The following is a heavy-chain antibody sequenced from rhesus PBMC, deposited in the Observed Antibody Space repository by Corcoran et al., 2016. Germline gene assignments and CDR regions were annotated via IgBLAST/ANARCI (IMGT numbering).Heavy chain of an antibody. CDR1: GGSISSSNW. CDR2: FSGSSGSA. J-gene: IGHJ4*01. V-gene: IGHV4-65*01. Sequence: QVLLQESGPGLVKPSETLSLTCAVSGGSISSSNWWIWIRQPPGKGLEWIGYFSGSSGSAYYNPSLKSRVTISTDTSKNLFSLKLSSVTAADTAVYYCARGGFSFRFDYWGQGVLVTVSS. D-gene: IGHD2-15*01. CDR3: ARGGFSFRFDY.